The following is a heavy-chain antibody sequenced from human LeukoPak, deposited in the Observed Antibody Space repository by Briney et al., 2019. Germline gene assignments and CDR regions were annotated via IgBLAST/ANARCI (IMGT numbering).Heavy chain of an antibody. J-gene: IGHJ6*03. Sequence: SETLSLTCTVSGGSISSYYWSWIRQPPGKGLEWMGYIYYSGSTNYNPSLKSRVTISVDTSKNQFSLKLSSVTAADTAVYYCARVPVHPINYDFWSGSYYYYMDVWGKGPTVTVSS. D-gene: IGHD3-3*01. V-gene: IGHV4-59*01. CDR1: GGSISSYY. CDR3: ARVPVHPINYDFWSGSYYYYMDV. CDR2: IYYSGST.